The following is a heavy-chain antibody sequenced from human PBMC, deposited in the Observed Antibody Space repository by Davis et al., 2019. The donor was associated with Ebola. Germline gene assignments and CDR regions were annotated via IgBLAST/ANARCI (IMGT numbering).Heavy chain of an antibody. CDR1: GYTFTDLA. J-gene: IGHJ1*01. CDR3: ATDGEIAATMNY. V-gene: IGHV1-24*01. D-gene: IGHD5-24*01. CDR2: FDPDDGAK. Sequence: ASVKVSCKVSGYTFTDLAMHWVRQAPGKGLEWMGGFDPDDGAKIYAQSFQGRVTVTQDTSSGTSYMELTGLRSDDSAVYYCATDGEIAATMNYWGQGTLVSVSS.